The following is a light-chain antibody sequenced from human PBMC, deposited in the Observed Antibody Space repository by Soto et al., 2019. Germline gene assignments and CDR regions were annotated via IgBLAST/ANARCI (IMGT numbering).Light chain of an antibody. CDR1: SSNIGDNY. J-gene: IGLJ1*01. V-gene: IGLV1-51*01. Sequence: QSVLTQPPSVSVAPGQKVTISCSGSSSNIGDNYVSWYQQLPGTAPKFLIYDNNKRPSGIPDRFSGSKSGTSATLGITGLQTGDEADYYCGTWDSSLGVFVFGTGTKLTVL. CDR2: DNN. CDR3: GTWDSSLGVFV.